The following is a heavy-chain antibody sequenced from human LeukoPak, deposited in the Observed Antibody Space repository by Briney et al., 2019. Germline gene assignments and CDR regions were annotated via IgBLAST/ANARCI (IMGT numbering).Heavy chain of an antibody. CDR3: ARLAVVNYYYYYMDV. J-gene: IGHJ6*03. D-gene: IGHD4-23*01. CDR2: ISSSSSYI. Sequence: HGGSLRPSCAASGFTFSSYSMNWVRQAPGKGLEWVSSISSSSSYIYYADSVKGRFTISRDNAKNSLYLQMNSLRAEDTAVYYCARLAVVNYYYYYMDVWGKGTTVTISS. V-gene: IGHV3-21*01. CDR1: GFTFSSYS.